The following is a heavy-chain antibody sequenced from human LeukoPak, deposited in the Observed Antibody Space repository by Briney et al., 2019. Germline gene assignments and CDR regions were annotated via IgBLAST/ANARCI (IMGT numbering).Heavy chain of an antibody. Sequence: SETLSLTCTVSGGSISSSSYYWGWIRQPPGKGLEWIGSIYYSGSTYYNPSLKSRVTISVDTSKNQFSLKLSSVTAADTAVYYCARGTITMMDYGMDVWGQGTTVTVSS. CDR1: GGSISSSSYY. CDR2: IYYSGST. V-gene: IGHV4-39*07. J-gene: IGHJ6*02. CDR3: ARGTITMMDYGMDV. D-gene: IGHD3-22*01.